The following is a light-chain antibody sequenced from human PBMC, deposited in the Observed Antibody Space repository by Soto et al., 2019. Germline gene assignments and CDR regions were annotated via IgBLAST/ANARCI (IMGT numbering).Light chain of an antibody. V-gene: IGKV1-33*01. CDR2: EAS. J-gene: IGKJ4*02. CDR3: QQYENVPLT. CDR1: QDITHD. Sequence: DIQMTQSPSSLSASVGDRVTITCQASQDITHDLNGYQQKPGKAPKVLIYEASNLETGVPSRFSGSGSGTDFTFTISSLQPEDIATYFCQQYENVPLTFGGGTKVEIK.